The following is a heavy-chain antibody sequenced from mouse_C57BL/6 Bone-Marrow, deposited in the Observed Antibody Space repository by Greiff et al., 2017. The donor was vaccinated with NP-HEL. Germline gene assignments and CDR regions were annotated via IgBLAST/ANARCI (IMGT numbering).Heavy chain of an antibody. CDR3: ARETLGNAMDY. V-gene: IGHV1-42*01. CDR1: GYSFTGYY. D-gene: IGHD2-10*02. Sequence: VQLQQSGPELVKPGASVKLSCKASGYSFTGYYMNWVKQSPEKSLEWIGEINPSTGGTTYNQKFKAKATLTVDKSSSTAYLQLKRLPSEDSAVYYCARETLGNAMDYWGQGTSVTVSS. CDR2: INPSTGGT. J-gene: IGHJ4*01.